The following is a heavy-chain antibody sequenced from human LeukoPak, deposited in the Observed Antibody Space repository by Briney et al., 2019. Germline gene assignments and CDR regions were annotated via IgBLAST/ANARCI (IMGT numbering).Heavy chain of an antibody. D-gene: IGHD3-10*01. V-gene: IGHV1-46*01. CDR2: INPSGGST. J-gene: IGHJ4*02. CDR1: GYTFTSYY. CDR3: ARSVVRRRGEHTPFDY. Sequence: WASVKVSCKASGYTFTSYYMHWVRQAPGQGLEWMGIINPSGGSTSYAQKFQGRVTMTRDMSTSTVYMELSSLRSEDTAVYYCARSVVRRRGEHTPFDYWGQGTLVTVSS.